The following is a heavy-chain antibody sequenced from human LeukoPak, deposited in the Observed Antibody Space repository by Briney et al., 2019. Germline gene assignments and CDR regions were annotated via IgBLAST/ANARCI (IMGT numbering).Heavy chain of an antibody. J-gene: IGHJ4*02. CDR1: GFTVSSNY. CDR3: ASASSHRIAAGGDY. D-gene: IGHD6-13*01. CDR2: IYSGGST. V-gene: IGHV3-66*01. Sequence: GGSLRLSCAASGFTVSSNYMSWVRQAPGKGLEWVSVIYSGGSTYYADSVKGRFTISRDNSKNTLYLQMNSLRAEDTAVYYCASASSHRIAAGGDYWGQGTLVTVSS.